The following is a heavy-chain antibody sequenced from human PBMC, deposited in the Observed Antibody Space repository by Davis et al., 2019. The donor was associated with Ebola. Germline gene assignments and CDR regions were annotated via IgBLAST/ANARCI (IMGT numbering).Heavy chain of an antibody. J-gene: IGHJ4*02. CDR1: GGSLRGHY. CDR3: ASGYSPYYFDY. V-gene: IGHV4-34*01. D-gene: IGHD2-21*01. CDR2: INHSGTT. Sequence: SETLSLTCAVYGGSLRGHYWSWFRQPPGKGLEWIGEINHSGTTNYDPSLKSRVTISVDTSTNQFSLKLSSVTAADTAVYYCASGYSPYYFDYWGQGTLVTVSS.